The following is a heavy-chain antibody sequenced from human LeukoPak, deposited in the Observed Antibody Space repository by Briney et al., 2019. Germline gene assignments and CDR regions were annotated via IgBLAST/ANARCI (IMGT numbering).Heavy chain of an antibody. CDR1: GFTFSSYS. CDR2: ISTSSSYI. V-gene: IGHV3-21*01. D-gene: IGHD4-11*01. J-gene: IGHJ4*02. Sequence: GGSLRLSCAASGFTFSSYSMNWVRQAPGKGLEWVSSISTSSSYIYYADSVKGRFTISRDNAKNSLFLQMNSLRAEDTAVYYWARGSYSKFDYWGQGTLVTVPS. CDR3: ARGSYSKFDY.